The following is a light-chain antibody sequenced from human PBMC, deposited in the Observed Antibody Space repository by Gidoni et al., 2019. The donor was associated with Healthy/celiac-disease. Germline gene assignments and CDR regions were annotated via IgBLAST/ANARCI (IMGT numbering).Light chain of an antibody. CDR1: QDISNY. CDR2: DAS. Sequence: DIQMTQSPSSLSASVGDRVTITCQASQDISNYLNWYQQKPGKAPKLLIYDASNLETGVPSRFSGSGSGTDFTFTISSLQPEDIATYYCQQYDNLPPFTIGPXTKVDIK. J-gene: IGKJ3*01. CDR3: QQYDNLPPFT. V-gene: IGKV1-33*01.